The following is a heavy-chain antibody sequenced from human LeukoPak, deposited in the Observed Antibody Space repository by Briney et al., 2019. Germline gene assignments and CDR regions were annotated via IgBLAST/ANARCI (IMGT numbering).Heavy chain of an antibody. V-gene: IGHV1-8*01. CDR2: MNPNSGNT. CDR1: GYTFTSYD. CDR3: ARGPLYYYDSSGYYFVY. J-gene: IGHJ4*02. Sequence: ASVKVSCKASGYTFTSYDINWVRRATGQGLEWMGWMNPNSGNTGYAQKFQGRVTMTRNTSISTAYMELSSLRSEDTAVYYCARGPLYYYDSSGYYFVYWGQGTLVTVSS. D-gene: IGHD3-22*01.